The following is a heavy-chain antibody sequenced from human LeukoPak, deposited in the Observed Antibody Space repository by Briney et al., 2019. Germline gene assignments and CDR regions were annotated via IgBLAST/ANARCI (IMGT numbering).Heavy chain of an antibody. V-gene: IGHV3-23*01. CDR3: AKNLEQWLAEIDY. CDR1: GFTFSSYA. CDR2: ISGSGGST. D-gene: IGHD6-19*01. Sequence: GSLRLSCAASGFTFSSYAMSWVRQAPGKGLEWVSAISGSGGSTYYADSVKGRFTISRDNSKSTLYLQMNSLRAEDTAVYYCAKNLEQWLAEIDYWGQGTLVTVSS. J-gene: IGHJ4*02.